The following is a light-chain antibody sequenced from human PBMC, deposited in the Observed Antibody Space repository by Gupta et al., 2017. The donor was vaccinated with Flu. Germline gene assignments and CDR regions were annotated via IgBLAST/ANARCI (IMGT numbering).Light chain of an antibody. Sequence: IVMTQSPDSLAVSLGERATINCKSSRSVLYTSNNKNYLAWLQQRPGQPPKVIIYWASTRESGVPDRFSGSGSGKDFTLTISGLQAEDVAVYYCQQYFTSPWTFGHGTKVEIK. CDR3: QQYFTSPWT. V-gene: IGKV4-1*01. J-gene: IGKJ1*01. CDR2: WAS. CDR1: RSVLYTSNNKNY.